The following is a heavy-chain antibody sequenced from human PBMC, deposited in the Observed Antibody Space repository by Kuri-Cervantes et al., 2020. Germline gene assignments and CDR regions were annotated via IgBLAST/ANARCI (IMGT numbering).Heavy chain of an antibody. CDR2: ISAYNGNT. V-gene: IGHV1-18*01. J-gene: IGHJ6*02. D-gene: IGHD3-9*01. CDR3: ARDPLRYFDWLPNLYYYYGMDV. CDR1: GYTFTSYG. Sequence: ASVKVSCKASGYTFTSYGISWVRQAPGQGLEWMGWISAYNGNTNYAQKLQGRVTMTTDTSTSTAYMELMSLRSDDTAVYYCARDPLRYFDWLPNLYYYYGMDVWGQGTTVTVSS.